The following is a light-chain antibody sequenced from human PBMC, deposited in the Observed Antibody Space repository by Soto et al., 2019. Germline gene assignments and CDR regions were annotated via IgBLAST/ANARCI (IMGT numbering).Light chain of an antibody. V-gene: IGKV3-20*01. CDR3: QEYIQWPPGM. Sequence: EIVLTQSPGTLSLSPGESATLSCRASQSVSARLAWYKHKPGQPPRLLISDVFNRASGVAERFSGSGSETDFTLIIRRLEPEDSALYYCQEYIQWPPGMFGPGTKVDIK. J-gene: IGKJ1*01. CDR1: QSVSARL. CDR2: DVF.